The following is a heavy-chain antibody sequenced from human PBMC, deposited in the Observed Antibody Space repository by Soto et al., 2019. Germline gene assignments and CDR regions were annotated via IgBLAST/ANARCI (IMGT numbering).Heavy chain of an antibody. CDR2: INPSGGST. Sequence: ASVKVSCKASGYTFTSCYMHWVRQAPGQGLEWMGIINPSGGSTSYAQKFQGRVTMTRDTSTSTVYMELSSLRSEDTAVYYCARETYYYDSSGSYSDPNWFDPWGQGTLVTVSS. CDR3: ARETYYYDSSGSYSDPNWFDP. D-gene: IGHD3-22*01. V-gene: IGHV1-46*01. CDR1: GYTFTSCY. J-gene: IGHJ5*02.